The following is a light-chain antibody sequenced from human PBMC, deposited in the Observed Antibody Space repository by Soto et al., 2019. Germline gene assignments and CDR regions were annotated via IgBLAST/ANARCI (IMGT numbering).Light chain of an antibody. J-gene: IGLJ1*01. CDR2: NNN. CDR3: AAWDDSLNAYV. Sequence: QSLLTQSPSVSAAPGQKVTISCSGSSSNIGSNTVNWYQQLPGTAPKLLIYNNNQWPSGVPDRISGSKSGTSASLAISGLQSEDEADYYCAAWDDSLNAYVFGTGTQLTVL. V-gene: IGLV1-44*01. CDR1: SSNIGSNT.